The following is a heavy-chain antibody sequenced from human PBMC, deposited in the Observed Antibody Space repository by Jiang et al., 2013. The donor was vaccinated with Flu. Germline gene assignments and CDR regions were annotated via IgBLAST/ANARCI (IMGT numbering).Heavy chain of an antibody. CDR2: IYYSGST. Sequence: GSIYYSGSTYXNPSLKSRVTISVDTSKNQFSLKLSSVTAADTAVYYCARHWFANVRNHPMNWFDPWGQGTLVTVSS. D-gene: IGHD3-10*01. V-gene: IGHV4-39*01. J-gene: IGHJ5*02. CDR3: ARHWFANVRNHPMNWFDP.